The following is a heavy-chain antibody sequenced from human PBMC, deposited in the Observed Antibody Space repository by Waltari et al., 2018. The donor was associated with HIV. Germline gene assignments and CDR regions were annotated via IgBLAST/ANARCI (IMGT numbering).Heavy chain of an antibody. D-gene: IGHD3-10*01. V-gene: IGHV1-2*06. CDR3: ARGYYYGSGSHFDY. J-gene: IGHJ4*02. CDR2: INPNRGGT. Sequence: QVQLVQSGAEVKKPGASVKVSCKASGYTFTGYYMHWVRQAPGQGLEWMGRINPNRGGTNCAQKFQGRVTMTRDTSISTAYMELSRLRSDDTAVYYCARGYYYGSGSHFDYWGQGTLVTVSS. CDR1: GYTFTGYY.